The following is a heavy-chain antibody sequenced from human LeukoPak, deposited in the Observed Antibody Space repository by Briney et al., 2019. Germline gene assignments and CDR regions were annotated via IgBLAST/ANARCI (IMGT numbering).Heavy chain of an antibody. Sequence: SETLSLTCTVSGASISSSSFYWGWTRQAPGKGLEWIGSIHYNGNTYYNPSLKSRVPISVDTSKKQLSLKVRSVTTADTAVYYCARSRRGSTGWYTFDYWGQGTLVTDSS. J-gene: IGHJ4*02. V-gene: IGHV4-39*01. CDR3: ARSRRGSTGWYTFDY. CDR2: IHYNGNT. CDR1: GASISSSSFY. D-gene: IGHD6-19*01.